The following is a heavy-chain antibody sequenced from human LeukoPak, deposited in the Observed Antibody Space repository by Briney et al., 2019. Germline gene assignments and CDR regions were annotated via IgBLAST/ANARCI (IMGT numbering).Heavy chain of an antibody. CDR2: IYTSGST. J-gene: IGHJ5*02. CDR3: ARRSADSNYHSWFDP. CDR1: GGSISSYY. Sequence: SETLSLTCTVSGGSISSYYWSWIRQPAGKGLEWIGRIYTSGSTNYNPSLKSRVTMSVDTSKNQFSLKLSSVTAADTAVYYCARRSADSNYHSWFDPWGQGTLVTVSS. D-gene: IGHD4-11*01. V-gene: IGHV4-4*07.